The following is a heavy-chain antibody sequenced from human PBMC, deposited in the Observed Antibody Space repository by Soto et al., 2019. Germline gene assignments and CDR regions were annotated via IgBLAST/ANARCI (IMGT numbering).Heavy chain of an antibody. CDR1: GGSISSYY. V-gene: IGHV4-59*01. D-gene: IGHD3-10*01. CDR2: IYYSGST. CDR3: AREGTDGSGSYMDYFDY. Sequence: SETLSLTCTVSGGSISSYYWSWIRQPPGKGLEWIGYIYYSGSTNYNPSLKSRVTISVDTSKNQFSLKLSSVTAADTAVYYCAREGTDGSGSYMDYFDYWGQGTLVTVSS. J-gene: IGHJ4*02.